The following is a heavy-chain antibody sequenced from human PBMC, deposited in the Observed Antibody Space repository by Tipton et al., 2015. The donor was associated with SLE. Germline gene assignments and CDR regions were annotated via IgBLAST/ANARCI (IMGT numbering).Heavy chain of an antibody. CDR2: ISHDGGA. V-gene: IGHV4-34*01. CDR3: ARDGGQRVISGTYDFYYYGLDV. D-gene: IGHD6-13*01. J-gene: IGHJ6*02. CDR1: DGSLSGYY. Sequence: TLSLTCTVFDGSLSGYYWAWLRQSPGKGLEWIGEISHDGGANYNPSLESRGTISLETSKNQFSLKLTSVTAADTAMYYCARDGGQRVISGTYDFYYYGLDVWGQGTTVTVSS.